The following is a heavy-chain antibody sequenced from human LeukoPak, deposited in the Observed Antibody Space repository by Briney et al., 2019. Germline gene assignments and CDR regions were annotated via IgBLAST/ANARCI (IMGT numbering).Heavy chain of an antibody. CDR2: IYHSGST. J-gene: IGHJ5*02. CDR3: ARHVFRNWFDP. V-gene: IGHV4-38-2*01. CDR1: GYSISSGYY. D-gene: IGHD2-21*01. Sequence: SETLSLTCAVSGYSISSGYYWGWIRQPPGKGLEWIGSIYHSGSTYHNPSLKSRVTMSVDTSKNQFSLKLSSVTAADTAVYYCARHVFRNWFDPWGQGTLVTVSS.